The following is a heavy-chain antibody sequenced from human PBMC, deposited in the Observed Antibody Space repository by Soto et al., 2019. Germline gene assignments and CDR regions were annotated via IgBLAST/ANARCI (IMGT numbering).Heavy chain of an antibody. V-gene: IGHV4-31*03. CDR3: ATEYQLRIAQYFDL. CDR2: IYYSGST. CDR1: GGSISSGGYY. J-gene: IGHJ2*01. Sequence: QVQLQESGPGLVKPSQTLSLTCTVSGGSISSGGYYWSWIRPHPGQGLEWIGYIYYSGSTYYNPSLKSRVTKSADTSKNQFSLKLSSVTAADTAVYYCATEYQLRIAQYFDLWGRGTLVTVSS. D-gene: IGHD2-2*01.